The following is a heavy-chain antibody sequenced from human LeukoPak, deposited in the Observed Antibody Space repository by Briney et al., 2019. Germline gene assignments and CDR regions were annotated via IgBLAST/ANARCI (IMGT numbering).Heavy chain of an antibody. CDR2: IIPILGIA. CDR3: ARGGYTQWAFDI. CDR1: GGTFSSYA. D-gene: IGHD3-16*02. Sequence: SVKVSCKASGGTFSSYAISWVRQAPGQGLEWMGRIIPILGIANYAQKFQGRVTITADKSTSTAYMELSRLRSDDTAVYYCARGGYTQWAFDIWGQGTMVTVSS. V-gene: IGHV1-69*04. J-gene: IGHJ3*02.